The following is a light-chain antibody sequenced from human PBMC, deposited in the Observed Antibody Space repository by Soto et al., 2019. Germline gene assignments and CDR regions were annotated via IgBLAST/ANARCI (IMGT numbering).Light chain of an antibody. CDR3: QAWDSSTMV. V-gene: IGLV3-1*01. Sequence: SYELTQPPSVSVSPGQTASITCSGDKLGDKYACWYQQKPGQSPVLVIYQDSKRPSGIPERFSGSNSGNTATLTISGTQAMDEADYYSQAWDSSTMVFGGRTKLTVL. CDR1: KLGDKY. J-gene: IGLJ2*01. CDR2: QDS.